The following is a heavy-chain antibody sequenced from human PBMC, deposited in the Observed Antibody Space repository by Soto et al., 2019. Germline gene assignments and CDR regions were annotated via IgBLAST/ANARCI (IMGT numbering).Heavy chain of an antibody. Sequence: EVQLVESGGGLVKPGGSLRLSCAASGFTFSSYSMNWVRQAPGKGLEWVSSISSSSSYIYYADSVKGRFTISRDNAKNSLYLQMNSLRAEDTAVYYCARDLRGYSYGYYYYGMDVWGQGTTVTVSS. D-gene: IGHD5-18*01. CDR2: ISSSSSYI. CDR3: ARDLRGYSYGYYYYGMDV. CDR1: GFTFSSYS. V-gene: IGHV3-21*01. J-gene: IGHJ6*02.